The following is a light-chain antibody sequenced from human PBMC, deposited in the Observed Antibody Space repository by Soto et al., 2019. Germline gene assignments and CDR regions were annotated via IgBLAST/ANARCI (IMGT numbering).Light chain of an antibody. CDR2: GNT. Sequence: QSALTQPPSVSGAPGQRVTVSCIGSISNIGAGYPVHWYQQLPGTAPQLLIYGNTNRPSGVPDRFSGSKSGTSASLAITGLQAEDEADYYCQSYDSSLSGWVFGGGTKVTVL. CDR3: QSYDSSLSGWV. V-gene: IGLV1-40*01. J-gene: IGLJ3*02. CDR1: ISNIGAGYP.